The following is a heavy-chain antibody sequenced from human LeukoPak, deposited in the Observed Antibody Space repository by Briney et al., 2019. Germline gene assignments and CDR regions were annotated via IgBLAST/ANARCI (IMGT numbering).Heavy chain of an antibody. J-gene: IGHJ4*02. Sequence: GGSLRLSCAASGFTFGNYGMSWVRQAPGKGLEWVSGIYWNGGSTGYADSVEGRFTIFRDNAKNSQYLQMNSLRVEDTALYYCARAQTYGDSKLLLDYWGQGTLATVSS. CDR3: ARAQTYGDSKLLLDY. CDR1: GFTFGNYG. V-gene: IGHV3-20*04. CDR2: IYWNGGST. D-gene: IGHD4-17*01.